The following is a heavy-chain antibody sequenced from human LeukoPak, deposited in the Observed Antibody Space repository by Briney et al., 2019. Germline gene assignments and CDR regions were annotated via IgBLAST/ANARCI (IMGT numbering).Heavy chain of an antibody. J-gene: IGHJ5*02. CDR3: ARGKGTLGTMVRGVIISALRGTRVPSYNWFDP. CDR1: RYTFTSYA. Sequence: ASVKVSCKASRYTFTSYAMHWVRQAPGQRLEWMGWINVGNGNTKYSQEFQGRVTMTRNTSISTAYMELSSLRSEDTAVYYCARGKGTLGTMVRGVIISALRGTRVPSYNWFDPWGQGTLVTVSS. V-gene: IGHV1-3*03. D-gene: IGHD3-10*01. CDR2: INVGNGNT.